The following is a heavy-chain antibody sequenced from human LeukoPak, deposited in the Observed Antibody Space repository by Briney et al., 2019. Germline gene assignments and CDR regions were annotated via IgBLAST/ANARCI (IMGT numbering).Heavy chain of an antibody. CDR2: IYNSGIT. CDR3: ARDYGDFPAYYFDY. CDR1: GGSISSYY. J-gene: IGHJ4*02. V-gene: IGHV4-4*07. D-gene: IGHD4-17*01. Sequence: PSETLSLTCTVSGGSISSYYWSWIRQPAAKGLEWIGRIYNSGITNYNPSLKSRVTMSMDTSMNQFSLKLRSVTAADTAVYYCARDYGDFPAYYFDYWGQGTLVTVSS.